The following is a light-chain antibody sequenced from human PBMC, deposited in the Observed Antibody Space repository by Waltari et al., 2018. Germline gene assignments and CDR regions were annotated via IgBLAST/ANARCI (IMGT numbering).Light chain of an antibody. J-gene: IGKJ3*01. CDR3: QQRSNWPLT. CDR2: DAS. Sequence: EIVLTQSPATLSLSPGERATLSCRASQSVSSYLAWYQQKPGQPPRLLIYDASNRATGIPARFSGSGSGTDFALAISSLEPEDVAVYYCQQRSNWPLTFGPGTKVDIK. CDR1: QSVSSY. V-gene: IGKV3-11*01.